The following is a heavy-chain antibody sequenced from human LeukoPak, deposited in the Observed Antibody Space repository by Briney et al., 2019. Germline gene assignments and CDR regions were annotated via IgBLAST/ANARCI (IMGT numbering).Heavy chain of an antibody. V-gene: IGHV3-43*01. Sequence: GGSLRLSCAASGFTFKTYPMHWVRQSPGKGLEWVSLIRGKGDYSYYADSVRGRFTVSRDNRKNSLYLQMNSLKTEDTAFYYCVKEHNSGWPNFDSWGQGTLVTVSS. CDR3: VKEHNSGWPNFDS. CDR2: IRGKGDYS. D-gene: IGHD5-12*01. J-gene: IGHJ5*01. CDR1: GFTFKTYP.